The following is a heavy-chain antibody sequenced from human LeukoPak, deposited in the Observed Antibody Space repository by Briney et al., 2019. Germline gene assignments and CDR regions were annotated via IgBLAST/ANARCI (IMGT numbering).Heavy chain of an antibody. CDR3: ARGGYYYDSSGYYRVDY. J-gene: IGHJ4*02. Sequence: GGSLRLSCAASGFTFSDYYMSWIRQAPGKGLEWVSYISSSGSTIYYADSVKGGFNIPRDNDKNSLYLQMNSLRAEDTAVYYCARGGYYYDSSGYYRVDYWGQGTLVTVSS. CDR2: ISSSGSTI. V-gene: IGHV3-11*01. D-gene: IGHD3-22*01. CDR1: GFTFSDYY.